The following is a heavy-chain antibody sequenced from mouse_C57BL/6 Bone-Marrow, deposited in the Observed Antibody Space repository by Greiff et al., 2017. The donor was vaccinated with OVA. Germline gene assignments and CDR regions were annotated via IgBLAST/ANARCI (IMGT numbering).Heavy chain of an antibody. CDR1: GFTFSSYA. CDR2: ISDGGSYT. D-gene: IGHD2-2*01. V-gene: IGHV5-4*01. CDR3: ARDRRLHAMDY. J-gene: IGHJ4*01. Sequence: EVQLVESGGGLVKPGGSLKLSCAASGFTFSSYAMSWVRQTPEKRLEWVATISDGGSYTYYPDNVKGRFTISRDNAKNNLYLQMSHLKSEDTAMYYCARDRRLHAMDYWGQGTSVTVSS.